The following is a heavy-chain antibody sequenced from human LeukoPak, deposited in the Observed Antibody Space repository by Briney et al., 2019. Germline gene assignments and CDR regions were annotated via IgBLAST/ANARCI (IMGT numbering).Heavy chain of an antibody. D-gene: IGHD3-9*01. CDR1: GFTFSSYG. Sequence: GGSLRLSCAASGFTFSSYGMHWVRQAPGKGLEWVAVISYDGSNKYYADSVKGRFTISRDNSKNTQYLQMNSLRAEDTAVYYCAKDPQRKPKYYDILTGLEDWGQGTLVTVSS. V-gene: IGHV3-30*18. J-gene: IGHJ4*02. CDR2: ISYDGSNK. CDR3: AKDPQRKPKYYDILTGLED.